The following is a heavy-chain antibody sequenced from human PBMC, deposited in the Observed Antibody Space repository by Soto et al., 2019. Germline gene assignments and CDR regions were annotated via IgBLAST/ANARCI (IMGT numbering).Heavy chain of an antibody. V-gene: IGHV3-21*01. CDR3: ARVGGYSYGYPDYFDY. D-gene: IGHD5-18*01. CDR2: ISSSSSYI. CDR1: GFTFSIYS. J-gene: IGHJ4*02. Sequence: GGSLRLSCAASGFTFSIYSMNWVRQAPGKGLEWVSSISSSSSYIYYADSVKGRSTISRDNAKNSLYLQMNSLRAEDTAVYYCARVGGYSYGYPDYFDYWGQGILVTVSS.